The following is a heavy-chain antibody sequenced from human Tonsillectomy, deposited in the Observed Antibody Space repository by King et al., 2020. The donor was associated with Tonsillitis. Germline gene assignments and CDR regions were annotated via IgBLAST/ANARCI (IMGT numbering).Heavy chain of an antibody. J-gene: IGHJ6*02. CDR2: IVVGSGDT. D-gene: IGHD3-22*01. CDR1: GFTFNNSV. V-gene: IGHV1-58*01. CDR3: AADRRTMIIEGRFYYNGMDV. Sequence: QLVESGPEVKKPGTSAKVSCKASGFTFNNSVVQWVRQARGQRLEWIGWIVVGSGDTNFAQKFQERLTISRDMSTSTVYMELSSLRSEDTAVYYWAADRRTMIIEGRFYYNGMDVWGQGTTVTVSS.